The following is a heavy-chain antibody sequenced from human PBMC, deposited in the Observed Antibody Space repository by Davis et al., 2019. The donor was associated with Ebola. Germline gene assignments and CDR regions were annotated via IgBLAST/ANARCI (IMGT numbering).Heavy chain of an antibody. D-gene: IGHD3-22*01. J-gene: IGHJ3*02. CDR3: ARPLYDSSGYYYLDAFDI. CDR2: IYYSGST. Sequence: MPSETLSLTCTVSGGSISSYYWSWIRQPPGKGLEWIGYIYYSGSTNYNPSLKSRVTISVDTSKNQFSLKLSSVTAADTAVYYCARPLYDSSGYYYLDAFDIWGQGTMVTVSS. CDR1: GGSISSYY. V-gene: IGHV4-59*08.